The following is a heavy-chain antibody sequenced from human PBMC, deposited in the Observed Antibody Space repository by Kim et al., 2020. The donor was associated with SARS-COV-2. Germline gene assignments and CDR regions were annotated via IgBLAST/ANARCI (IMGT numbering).Heavy chain of an antibody. D-gene: IGHD1-1*01. Sequence: KYSQKFQGRVTLTRATSISTAYMDLSRLRSDDTAVYFCARDPPSTGTSLDLWGRGTLVTVSS. CDR3: ARDPPSTGTSLDL. J-gene: IGHJ5*02. V-gene: IGHV1-2*02.